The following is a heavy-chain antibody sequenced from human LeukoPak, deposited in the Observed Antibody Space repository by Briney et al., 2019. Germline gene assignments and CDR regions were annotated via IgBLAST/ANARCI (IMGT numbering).Heavy chain of an antibody. D-gene: IGHD4-17*01. J-gene: IGHJ5*02. CDR1: VYTFTGYY. Sequence: SVKVSCKASVYTFTGYYMHWVRQAPGQGLEWMGWINPNSGGTNYAQKFQGRVTMTRDTSISTVYMELSRLRSDDTAVYYCAREGPGYGDYVIDPWGQGTLVTVPS. CDR3: AREGPGYGDYVIDP. V-gene: IGHV1-2*02. CDR2: INPNSGGT.